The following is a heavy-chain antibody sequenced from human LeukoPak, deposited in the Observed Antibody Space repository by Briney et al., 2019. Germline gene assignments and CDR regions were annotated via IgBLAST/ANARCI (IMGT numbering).Heavy chain of an antibody. CDR3: ARGPYQLPDY. Sequence: SETLSLTCAVYGGSFSGYYWGWIRQPPGKGLEWIGEINHSGSTNYNPSLKSRVTIPVDTSKNQFSLKLSSVTAADTAVYYCARGPYQLPDYWGQGTLVTVSS. J-gene: IGHJ4*02. CDR1: GGSFSGYY. CDR2: INHSGST. D-gene: IGHD2-2*01. V-gene: IGHV4-34*01.